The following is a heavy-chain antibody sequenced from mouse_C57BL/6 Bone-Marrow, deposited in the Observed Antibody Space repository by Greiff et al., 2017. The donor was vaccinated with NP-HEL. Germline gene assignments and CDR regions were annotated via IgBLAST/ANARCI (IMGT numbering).Heavy chain of an antibody. CDR2: IYIGNGYT. V-gene: IGHV1-58*01. CDR1: GYTFTSYG. CDR3: ARSGTPHYYGRGFAY. Sequence: VVGPGSSVKMSCQTSGYTFTSYGINWVKQRPGQGLEWIGYIYIGNGYTEYNEKFKGKATLTSDTSSSTAYMQLSSLTSEDSAIYFCARSGTPHYYGRGFAYWGQGTLVTVSA. J-gene: IGHJ3*01. D-gene: IGHD1-1*01.